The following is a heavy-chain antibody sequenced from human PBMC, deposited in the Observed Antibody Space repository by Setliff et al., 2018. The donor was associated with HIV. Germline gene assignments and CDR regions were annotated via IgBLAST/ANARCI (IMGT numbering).Heavy chain of an antibody. J-gene: IGHJ4*02. CDR2: ISYRGTT. CDR3: ARLQKLDDIYYLDD. D-gene: IGHD4-4*01. CDR1: GVSINSGDYF. V-gene: IGHV4-31*03. Sequence: LTCTVSGVSINSGDYFWSWIRQHPGKGLEWIGYISYRGTTYYNPSFKSRVTMSMDTSKNQVSLKLTSVTAADTAVHFCARLQKLDDIYYLDDWGQGTLVTVSS.